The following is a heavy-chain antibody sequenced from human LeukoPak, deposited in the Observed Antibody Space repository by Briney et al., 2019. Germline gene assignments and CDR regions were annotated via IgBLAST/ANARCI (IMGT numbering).Heavy chain of an antibody. CDR1: GYSFTSYW. J-gene: IGHJ4*02. CDR3: ARQAVRRGYSYGSDFDY. CDR2: IYPGDPDT. D-gene: IGHD5-18*01. Sequence: GESLKITCKGSGYSFTSYWIGWVRQMPGKGLEWMGIIYPGDPDTRYSPSFQGQVTISADKSISTAYLQWSSLKASDTAMYYCARQAVRRGYSYGSDFDYWGQGTLVTVSS. V-gene: IGHV5-51*01.